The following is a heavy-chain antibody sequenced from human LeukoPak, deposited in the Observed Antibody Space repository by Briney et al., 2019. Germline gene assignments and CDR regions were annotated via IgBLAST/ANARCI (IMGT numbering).Heavy chain of an antibody. CDR2: INHSGST. D-gene: IGHD3-9*01. V-gene: IGHV4-34*01. CDR3: ARAVLRYFEYGMDV. Sequence: SETLSLTCAVYGGSFSGYYWSWIRQPPGKGLEWIGEINHSGSTNYNPSLKSRVTISVDTSKNQFSLKLSSVTAADTAVYYCARAVLRYFEYGMDVWGQGTTVTVSS. CDR1: GGSFSGYY. J-gene: IGHJ6*02.